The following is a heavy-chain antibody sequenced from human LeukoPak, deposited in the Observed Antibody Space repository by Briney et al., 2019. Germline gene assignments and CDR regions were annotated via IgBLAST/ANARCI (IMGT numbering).Heavy chain of an antibody. CDR2: MNPNSGNT. CDR1: GYAFTGYY. V-gene: IGHV1-8*02. CDR3: ARGYSSGWPIRYYYSMDV. J-gene: IGHJ6*02. Sequence: ASVKVSCKASGYAFTGYYIHWVRQSTGQGLEWMGWMNPNSGNTGYAQKFQGRVTMTRNTSISTAYMELSSLRSEDTAVYYCARGYSSGWPIRYYYSMDVWGQGTTVTVSS. D-gene: IGHD6-19*01.